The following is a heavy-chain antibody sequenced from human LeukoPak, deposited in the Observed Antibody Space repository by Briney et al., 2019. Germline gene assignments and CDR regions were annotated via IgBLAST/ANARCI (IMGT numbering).Heavy chain of an antibody. Sequence: GASVKVSCKASGYTFTSYYMHWVRQAPGQGLEWMGIINPSGGSTSYAQKFQGRVTMTRDTSTSTVYMELSSLRSEDTAVYYCASGIVVVPAAPLVFRGMDVWGQGTTVTVSS. CDR2: INPSGGST. CDR3: ASGIVVVPAAPLVFRGMDV. J-gene: IGHJ6*02. CDR1: GYTFTSYY. D-gene: IGHD2-2*01. V-gene: IGHV1-46*01.